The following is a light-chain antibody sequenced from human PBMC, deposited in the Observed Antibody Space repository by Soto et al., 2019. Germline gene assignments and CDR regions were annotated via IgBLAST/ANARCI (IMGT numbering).Light chain of an antibody. CDR1: SGHSSYA. V-gene: IGLV4-69*01. CDR2: LNSGGSH. Sequence: WRAGYACRGGWVKLTCNMSSGHSSYAIAWHQQQPEKGPRYLMKLNSGGSHSKGDGIPDRFSGSSSGAERYLTISSLQSEDEADYYCQTWGTGIRVFGTGTKVTVL. J-gene: IGLJ1*01. CDR3: QTWGTGIRV.